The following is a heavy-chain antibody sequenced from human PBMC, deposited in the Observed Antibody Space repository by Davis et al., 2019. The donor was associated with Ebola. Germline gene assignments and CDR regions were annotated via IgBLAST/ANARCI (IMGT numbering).Heavy chain of an antibody. Sequence: MPSETLSLTCAVSGGSISSGGYSWSWIRQPPGKGLEWIGYIYHSGSTYYNPSLKSRVTISVDRSKNQFSLKLSSVTAADTAVYYCARGKPFGSSFWFDPRGQGTLVTVSS. V-gene: IGHV4-30-2*01. D-gene: IGHD6-13*01. CDR3: ARGKPFGSSFWFDP. CDR1: GGSISSGGYS. CDR2: IYHSGST. J-gene: IGHJ5*02.